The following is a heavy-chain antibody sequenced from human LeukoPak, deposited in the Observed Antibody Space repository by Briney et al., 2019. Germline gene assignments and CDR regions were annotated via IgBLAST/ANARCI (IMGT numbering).Heavy chain of an antibody. J-gene: IGHJ5*02. Sequence: VASVKVSCKASGYTFTAWHLHWVRRAPGQRFEWMGRINPESGDTNYAQNFQGRVAMTRDASITTAYMELSGLTPDDTAVYYCAREATFYYDADGSGVPNWFDPWGQGTLVTVSS. CDR3: AREATFYYDADGSGVPNWFDP. D-gene: IGHD3-22*01. CDR2: INPESGDT. V-gene: IGHV1-2*06. CDR1: GYTFTAWH.